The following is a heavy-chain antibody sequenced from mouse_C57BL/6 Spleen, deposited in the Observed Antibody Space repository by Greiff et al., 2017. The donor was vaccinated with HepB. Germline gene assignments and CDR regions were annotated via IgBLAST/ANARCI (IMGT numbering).Heavy chain of an antibody. J-gene: IGHJ4*01. CDR2: ISYDGSN. D-gene: IGHD2-4*01. CDR3: ARDPYYDYPYYAMDY. CDR1: GYSITSGYY. V-gene: IGHV3-6*01. Sequence: EVKLMESGPGLVKPSQSLSLTCSVTGYSITSGYYWNWIRQFPGNKLEWMGYISYDGSNNYNPSLKNRISITRDTSKNQFFLKLNSVTTEDTATYYCARDPYYDYPYYAMDYWGQGTSVTVSS.